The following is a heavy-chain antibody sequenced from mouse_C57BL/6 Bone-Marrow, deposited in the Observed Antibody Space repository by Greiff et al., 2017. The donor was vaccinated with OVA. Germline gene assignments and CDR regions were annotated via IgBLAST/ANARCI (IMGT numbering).Heavy chain of an antibody. V-gene: IGHV1-62-2*01. CDR2: FYPGSGSI. Sequence: QVQLQQSGAELVKPGASVKLSCKASGYTFTEYTIHWVKQRSGQGLEWIGWFYPGSGSIKYNEKFKDKATLTADKSSSTVYMELSRLTSEDSAVYVCARHEKRRGYYYGSSYGWYFDVWGTGTTVTVSS. J-gene: IGHJ1*03. D-gene: IGHD1-1*01. CDR1: GYTFTEYT. CDR3: ARHEKRRGYYYGSSYGWYFDV.